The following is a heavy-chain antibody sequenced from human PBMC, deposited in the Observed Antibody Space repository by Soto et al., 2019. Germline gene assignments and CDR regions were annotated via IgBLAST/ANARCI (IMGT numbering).Heavy chain of an antibody. CDR2: ISYDGSNK. CDR3: TRDASRDSSARGWYDP. J-gene: IGHJ5*02. CDR1: GFTFRSYA. D-gene: IGHD6-13*01. V-gene: IGHV3-30-3*01. Sequence: GGSLRLSCAASGFTFRSYAMHWVRQAPGKGLEWVAVISYDGSNKYYADSVQGRFTISRGNAKNSLHLQMNSLRAEDTAVYYCTRDASRDSSARGWYDPWGPGTLVTVSS.